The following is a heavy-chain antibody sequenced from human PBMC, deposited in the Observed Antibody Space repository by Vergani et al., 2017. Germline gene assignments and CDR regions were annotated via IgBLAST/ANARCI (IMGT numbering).Heavy chain of an antibody. Sequence: QVHLQESGPGLVKPSQTLSLTCTVSGASISGGGYYWSWIRQPAGKGLEWIGRIYSRGTEYNPSLKSRVAVSINTSKSQSSLKLTSVTAADAAMYYCVRELGASLGAYFDYWVQGALVSVSS. CDR3: VRELGASLGAYFDY. V-gene: IGHV4-61*02. CDR1: GASISGGGYY. CDR2: IYSRGT. J-gene: IGHJ4*02. D-gene: IGHD7-27*01.